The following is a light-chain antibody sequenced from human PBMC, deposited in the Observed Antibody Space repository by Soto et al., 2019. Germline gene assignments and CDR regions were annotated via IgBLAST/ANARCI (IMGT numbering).Light chain of an antibody. CDR3: YSYAGENLYV. V-gene: IGLV1-40*01. Sequence: QSVLTQTPSVSGAPGQKITMSCTGSSSNIGAGYDVHWYQQVPGAAPRLLIYGDNSRPSGVPDRFSASKSGASASLAITGLQGEDEANYYCYSYAGENLYVFGTGTKLTVL. J-gene: IGLJ1*01. CDR2: GDN. CDR1: SSNIGAGYD.